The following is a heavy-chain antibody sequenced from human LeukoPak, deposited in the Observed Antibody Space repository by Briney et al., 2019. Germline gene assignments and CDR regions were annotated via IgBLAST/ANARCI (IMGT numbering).Heavy chain of an antibody. Sequence: GASVKVSCKASGYTFTSYGINWVRQPTGQGLEWMGWMNSNSGNTGYAQKFQGRVTMTRNTSISTAYMELSSLRSEDTAVYYCARGWYSGYDLFPADLGNNWFDPWGQGTLVTVSS. CDR3: ARGWYSGYDLFPADLGNNWFDP. CDR2: MNSNSGNT. V-gene: IGHV1-8*01. CDR1: GYTFTSYG. J-gene: IGHJ5*02. D-gene: IGHD5-12*01.